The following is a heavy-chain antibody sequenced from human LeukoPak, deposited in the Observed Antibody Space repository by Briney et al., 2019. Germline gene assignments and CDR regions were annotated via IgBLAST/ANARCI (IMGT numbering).Heavy chain of an antibody. D-gene: IGHD6-19*01. CDR3: ASRRSGWPNDAFDI. CDR2: ISASGGNT. CDR1: GFVFGGYT. V-gene: IGHV3-48*01. Sequence: VGSLRLSCTGSGFVFGGYTMNWVRQAPGKGLEWLSYISASGGNTFYADSVKGRFTISRDNAKNSVYLQMNSLRAEDTAVYYCASRRSGWPNDAFDIWGQGTMVAVTS. J-gene: IGHJ3*02.